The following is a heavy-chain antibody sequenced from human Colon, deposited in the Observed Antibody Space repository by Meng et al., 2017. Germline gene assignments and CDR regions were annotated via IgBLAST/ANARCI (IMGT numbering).Heavy chain of an antibody. Sequence: VQLVQAGADLRKPGAPVKIAGKAAGYPFTSYAINWVRQAPGQGLEWMGWINTNTGNPTYAQGFTGRLVFSLDASVTTAYLQIDSLRAEDTAVYYCATDGRLYDPNHVSSYFDYWGQGSLVTVSS. CDR3: ATDGRLYDPNHVSSYFDY. V-gene: IGHV7-4-1*01. CDR2: INTNTGNP. J-gene: IGHJ4*02. CDR1: GYPFTSYA. D-gene: IGHD1-14*01.